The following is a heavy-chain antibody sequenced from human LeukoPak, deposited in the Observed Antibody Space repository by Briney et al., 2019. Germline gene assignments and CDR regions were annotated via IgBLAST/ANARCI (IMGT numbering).Heavy chain of an antibody. CDR2: INPNSGGT. V-gene: IGHV1-2*02. Sequence: VASVKVSCKAAGYTFTGYYMHWVRQAPGQGLEWMGWINPNSGGTNYAQKFQGRVTMTRDTSISTAYMELSWLRSDDTAVYYCARDARLSSSWYWGQGTLVTVSS. CDR3: ARDARLSSSWY. D-gene: IGHD6-13*01. J-gene: IGHJ4*02. CDR1: GYTFTGYY.